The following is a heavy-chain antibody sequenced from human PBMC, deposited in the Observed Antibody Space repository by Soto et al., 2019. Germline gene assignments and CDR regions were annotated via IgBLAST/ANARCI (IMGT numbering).Heavy chain of an antibody. Sequence: EVQLLESGGGLVQPGGSLRLSCAASGFTFSSYAMSWVRQAPGKGLEWVSAISGSGGSTYYADSVKGRFTISRDNSKNTLYLQMNSLRAEDTAVYYCAKVSGGYCSGGSCYDVPRRDAFDIWGQGTMVTISS. CDR2: ISGSGGST. CDR1: GFTFSSYA. J-gene: IGHJ3*02. V-gene: IGHV3-23*01. CDR3: AKVSGGYCSGGSCYDVPRRDAFDI. D-gene: IGHD2-15*01.